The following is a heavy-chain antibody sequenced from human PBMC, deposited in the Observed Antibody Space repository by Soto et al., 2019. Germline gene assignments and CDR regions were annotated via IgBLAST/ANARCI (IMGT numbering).Heavy chain of an antibody. CDR3: ARARVYATGPLDF. D-gene: IGHD6-13*01. V-gene: IGHV3-21*06. Sequence: SGGSLRLSCAASGFTFTSYAMNWVRQAPGKGLEWVSSISSSSDYIYYADSMKGRVTISRDNAKNSLFLDMISLTGEDTAVYYCARARVYATGPLDFWGQGTLVTVSS. CDR1: GFTFTSYA. CDR2: ISSSSDYI. J-gene: IGHJ4*02.